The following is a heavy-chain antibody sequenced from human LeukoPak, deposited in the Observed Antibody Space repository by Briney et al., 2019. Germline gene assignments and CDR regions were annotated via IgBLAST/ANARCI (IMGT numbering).Heavy chain of an antibody. Sequence: SETLSLTCTFCGRSISSSSYYWGWIRQPPGKGLEWIGSIYYSGSTYYNPSLKSRVTMSVDTSKNQFSLKLSSVTAADTAVYYCARRFRWELRDWGQGTLVTVSS. CDR3: ARRFRWELRD. D-gene: IGHD1-26*01. CDR1: GRSISSSSYY. CDR2: IYYSGST. V-gene: IGHV4-39*01. J-gene: IGHJ4*02.